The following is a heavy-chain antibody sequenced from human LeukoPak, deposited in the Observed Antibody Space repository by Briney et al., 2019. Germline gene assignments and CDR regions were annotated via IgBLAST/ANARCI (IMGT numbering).Heavy chain of an antibody. D-gene: IGHD3-3*01. J-gene: IGHJ6*02. CDR3: ASGPVPTYYDFWSGYYLPTMDV. Sequence: ASVKVSCKASGYTFTSYGISWVRQAPGQGLEWMGWISAYNGNTNYAQKLQGRVTMTTDTSTSTAYMELRSLRSDDTAVYYCASGPVPTYYDFWSGYYLPTMDVWGQGTTVTVSS. CDR1: GYTFTSYG. CDR2: ISAYNGNT. V-gene: IGHV1-18*01.